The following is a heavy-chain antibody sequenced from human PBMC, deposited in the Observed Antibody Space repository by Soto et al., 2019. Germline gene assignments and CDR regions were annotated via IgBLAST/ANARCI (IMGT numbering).Heavy chain of an antibody. CDR2: INPNSGGT. Sequence: ASVKVSCKASGYTFSDYYIHWMRQAPGQGLEWMGWINPNSGGTKYAHKLQGWVTMTRDTSLKTAYLELSRLTSDDTAVYYCARESGGATATLDYYYFYMDVWGKGTTVTVSS. D-gene: IGHD5-12*01. V-gene: IGHV1-2*04. J-gene: IGHJ6*03. CDR1: GYTFSDYY. CDR3: ARESGGATATLDYYYFYMDV.